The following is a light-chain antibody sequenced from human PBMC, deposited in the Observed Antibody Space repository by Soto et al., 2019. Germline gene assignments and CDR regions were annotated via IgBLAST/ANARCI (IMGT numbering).Light chain of an antibody. CDR1: QSLLFSSNNKNY. CDR3: QQYGSSPPSST. CDR2: GAS. V-gene: IGKV4-1*01. J-gene: IGKJ5*01. Sequence: DIEMTQSPDSLAVSLGERATINCKSSQSLLFSSNNKNYLAWYQQKPGQAPRLLIYGASNRATDIPDRFSGRGSGTDFTLTISRLEPEDFAVYYCQQYGSSPPSSTFGQGTRLEIK.